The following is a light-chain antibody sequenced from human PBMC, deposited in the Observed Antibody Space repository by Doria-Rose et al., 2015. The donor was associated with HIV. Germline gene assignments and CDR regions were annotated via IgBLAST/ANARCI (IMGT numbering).Light chain of an antibody. CDR1: QGIGSD. CDR3: QQYSQWPPYT. Sequence: LTQPPATLSVSPGERATLSCRASQGIGSDLAWYQQKPVQAPRLLIYRASIRATGIPPRFTGGGSGTEFTLTISSLQSEDFAVYFCQQYSQWPPYTFGQGTKLEVK. J-gene: IGKJ2*01. CDR2: RAS. V-gene: IGKV3-15*01.